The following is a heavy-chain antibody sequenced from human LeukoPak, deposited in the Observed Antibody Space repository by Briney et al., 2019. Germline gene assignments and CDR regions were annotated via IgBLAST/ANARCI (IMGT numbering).Heavy chain of an antibody. D-gene: IGHD6-13*01. V-gene: IGHV1-18*01. J-gene: IGHJ4*02. CDR1: GYTFTSYG. CDR3: ARGRIAAAGMLYLFY. Sequence: ASVKVSCKASGYTFTSYGISWVRQAPGQGLEWMGWISAYNGNTNYAQKLQGRVTMTTGTSTSTAYMELRSLRSDDTAVYYCARGRIAAAGMLYLFYWGQGTLVTVSS. CDR2: ISAYNGNT.